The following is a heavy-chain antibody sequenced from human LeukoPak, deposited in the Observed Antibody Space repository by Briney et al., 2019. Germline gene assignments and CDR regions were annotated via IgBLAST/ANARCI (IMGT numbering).Heavy chain of an antibody. CDR3: AREAEMATISFFDY. D-gene: IGHD5-12*01. CDR1: GFTVSSNY. J-gene: IGHJ4*02. CDR2: IYSGGGT. Sequence: GGSLRLSCAASGFTVSSNYMSWVRQAPGKGLEWVSVIYSGGGTYYADSVRGRFTISRDNSKNTLYLQMNSLRAEDTAVYYCAREAEMATISFFDYWGQGTLVTVSS. V-gene: IGHV3-66*01.